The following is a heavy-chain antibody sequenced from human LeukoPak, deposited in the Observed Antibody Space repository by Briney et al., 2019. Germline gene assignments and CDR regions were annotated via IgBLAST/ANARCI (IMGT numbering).Heavy chain of an antibody. V-gene: IGHV3-23*01. J-gene: IGHJ4*02. CDR1: GFTFSDYG. CDR3: AKGTMVRGVIFDIDY. CDR2: ISGSGGST. D-gene: IGHD3-10*01. Sequence: GGSLRLSCAASGFTFSDYGMTWVRQAPGKGLEWVSAISGSGGSTYYADSVKGRFTISRDNSKNTLYLQMNRLRAEDTAVYYCAKGTMVRGVIFDIDYWGQGTLLTVSS.